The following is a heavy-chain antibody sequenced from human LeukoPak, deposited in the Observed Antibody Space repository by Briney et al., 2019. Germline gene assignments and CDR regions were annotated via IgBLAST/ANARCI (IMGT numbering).Heavy chain of an antibody. J-gene: IGHJ4*02. CDR3: ARVTQLDY. CDR2: IKEDGSDK. V-gene: IGHV3-7*01. D-gene: IGHD1-14*01. CDR1: GFTFSNYW. Sequence: GGSLRLSCAASGFTFSNYWMNWVRQAPGKGLEWVANIKEDGSDKYYVDSVKGRFTISRDNAKNSLYLQMNSLRAEDTAVYYCARVTQLDYWGQGTLVTVSS.